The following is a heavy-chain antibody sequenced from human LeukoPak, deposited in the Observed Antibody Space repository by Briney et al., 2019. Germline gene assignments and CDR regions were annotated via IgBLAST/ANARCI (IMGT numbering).Heavy chain of an antibody. V-gene: IGHV1-69*04. D-gene: IGHD1-1*01. CDR3: ARIRTGTTYYYAMDV. CDR1: GGIFSSHA. CDR2: IIPRLDIA. J-gene: IGHJ6*02. Sequence: GASVTVSCKASGGIFSSHAISWVRQAPGQGLEWMGRIIPRLDIAIYAQMFQGRVTITADKATTTAYMELTSLRSEDTAVYYCARIRTGTTYYYAMDVWGRGTTVTVSS.